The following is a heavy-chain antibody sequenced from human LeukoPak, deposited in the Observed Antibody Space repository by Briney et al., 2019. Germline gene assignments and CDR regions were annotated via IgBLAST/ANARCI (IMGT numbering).Heavy chain of an antibody. CDR3: ARHYGSGSYYKHFDL. D-gene: IGHD3-10*01. CDR2: IWYDGSNK. CDR1: GFTFSSYG. V-gene: IGHV3-33*01. Sequence: GGSLRLSCAASGFTFSSYGMHWVRQAPGKGLEWVAVIWYDGSNKYYADSVQGRFTISRDNSKNTLYLQMNSLRAEDTAVYYCARHYGSGSYYKHFDLWGRGTLVTVSS. J-gene: IGHJ2*01.